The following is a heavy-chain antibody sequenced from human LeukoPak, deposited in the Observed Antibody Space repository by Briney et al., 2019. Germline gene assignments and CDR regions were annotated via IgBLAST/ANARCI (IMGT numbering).Heavy chain of an antibody. D-gene: IGHD6-13*01. CDR1: GGSMSDYH. CDR3: AGSYSSSLYYYYGMDV. Sequence: SETLSLTCTVSGGSMSDYHWSWIRQPPGKGLEWIGYIFYSGSTNYNPSLKSRVTISVDTSKNQFSLKLSSVTAADTAVYYCAGSYSSSLYYYYGMDVWGQGTTVTVSS. V-gene: IGHV4-59*01. J-gene: IGHJ6*02. CDR2: IFYSGST.